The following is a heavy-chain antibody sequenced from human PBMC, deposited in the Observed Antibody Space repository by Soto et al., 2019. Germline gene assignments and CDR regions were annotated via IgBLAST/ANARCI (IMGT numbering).Heavy chain of an antibody. CDR1: GYIFTNFY. D-gene: IGHD6-6*01. CDR2: INPNGGST. Sequence: QVQLVQPGAEVKKPGASVKFSCKASGYIFTNFYIHCVRQAPGQGLEWIGIINPNGGSTNYAQNFQGRVTMTRDTPTSTVYMDLSSLRSEQTAVYYCTRGLASGDYWGQGTLITVSS. J-gene: IGHJ4*02. CDR3: TRGLASGDY. V-gene: IGHV1-46*03.